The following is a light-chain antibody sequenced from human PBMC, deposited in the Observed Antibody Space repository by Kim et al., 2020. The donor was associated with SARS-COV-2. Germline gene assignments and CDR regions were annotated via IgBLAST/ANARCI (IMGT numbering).Light chain of an antibody. Sequence: AAVGDRVTITCLTTQGISSHLNWYQQKPGRAPKRLISAASTLQGGVPSRFSGSGSETDFTLTISSLQPEDFATYFCQQSYITPFTFGPGTKVDIK. J-gene: IGKJ3*01. V-gene: IGKV1-39*01. CDR2: AAS. CDR1: QGISSH. CDR3: QQSYITPFT.